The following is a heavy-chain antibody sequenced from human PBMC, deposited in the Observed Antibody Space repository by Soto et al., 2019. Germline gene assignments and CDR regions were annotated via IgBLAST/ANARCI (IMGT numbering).Heavy chain of an antibody. D-gene: IGHD1-26*01. CDR2: ISGSGGST. V-gene: IGHV3-23*01. Sequence: PGGSLRLSGAASGFTFSSYAMSWVRQAPGKGLEWVSAISGSGGSTYYADSVKGRFTISRDNSKHTLYLQLTSLRAEDTAVYYCATSGSYYFDYWGQGTMVTVSS. J-gene: IGHJ4*02. CDR1: GFTFSSYA. CDR3: ATSGSYYFDY.